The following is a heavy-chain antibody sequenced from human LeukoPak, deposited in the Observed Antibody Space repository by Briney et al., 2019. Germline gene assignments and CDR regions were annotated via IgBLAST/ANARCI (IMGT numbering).Heavy chain of an antibody. Sequence: ASVKVSCKASGYTFTGYYMHWVRQAPGQGLEWTGWINPNSGGTNYAQKFQGRVTMTRDTSISTAYMELSRLRSDDTAVYYCARDYLKYQLLLGWFDPWGQGTLVTVSS. CDR2: INPNSGGT. CDR1: GYTFTGYY. D-gene: IGHD2-2*01. V-gene: IGHV1-2*02. J-gene: IGHJ5*02. CDR3: ARDYLKYQLLLGWFDP.